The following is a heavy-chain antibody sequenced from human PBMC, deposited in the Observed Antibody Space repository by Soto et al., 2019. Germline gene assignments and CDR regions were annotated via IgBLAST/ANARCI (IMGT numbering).Heavy chain of an antibody. D-gene: IGHD3-16*02. Sequence: GGSLRLSCAASGFTVSSNYMSWVRQAPGKGLEWVSVIYSGGSTYYAGSVKGRFTISRDNPKNTLYLQMNSLRAEDTAVYYCARELHLGELSCDYYYYYYMDVWGKGTTVTVSS. CDR3: ARELHLGELSCDYYYYYYMDV. V-gene: IGHV3-66*01. CDR1: GFTVSSNY. J-gene: IGHJ6*03. CDR2: IYSGGST.